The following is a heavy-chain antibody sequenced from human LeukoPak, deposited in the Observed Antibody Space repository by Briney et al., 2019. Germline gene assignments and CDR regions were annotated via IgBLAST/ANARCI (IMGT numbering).Heavy chain of an antibody. D-gene: IGHD3-16*01. V-gene: IGHV1-69*13. J-gene: IGHJ3*02. Sequence: RASVKVSCKASGGTFSSYAISWVRQAPGQGLEWMGGIIPIFGTANYAQKFQGRVTITADESTSTAYMELSSLRSEDTAVYYCARGIAGDHDAFDIWGQGTMVTVSS. CDR1: GGTFSSYA. CDR2: IIPIFGTA. CDR3: ARGIAGDHDAFDI.